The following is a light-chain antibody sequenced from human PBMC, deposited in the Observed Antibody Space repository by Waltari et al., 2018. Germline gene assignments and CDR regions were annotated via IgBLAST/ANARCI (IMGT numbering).Light chain of an antibody. Sequence: QSALTQPASVSGSPGQSITFSCTGTSSDVGGYNYVSWYQQPPGKAPKPLIYEISNRPSGLSYRFSGSKSGTTASLTISGLQAEDEADYYCSSYTSSTTYVVFGGGTKLTVL. CDR3: SSYTSSTTYVV. CDR1: SSDVGGYNY. V-gene: IGLV2-14*01. CDR2: EIS. J-gene: IGLJ2*01.